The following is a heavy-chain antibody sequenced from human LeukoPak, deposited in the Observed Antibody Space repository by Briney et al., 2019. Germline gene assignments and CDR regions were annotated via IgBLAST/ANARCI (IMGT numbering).Heavy chain of an antibody. CDR3: ARYTMAAAPRFDN. V-gene: IGHV4-34*01. Sequence: SETLSLTCAVHDGSFTSIYWSWIRQPPGRGLEWIGEITHSGSTNYNPSLKSRVTISLDTSKNQFSLKLNSVTATDAAVYYCARYTMAAAPRFDNWGQGTLVAVSS. CDR1: DGSFTSIY. CDR2: ITHSGST. D-gene: IGHD3-10*01. J-gene: IGHJ4*02.